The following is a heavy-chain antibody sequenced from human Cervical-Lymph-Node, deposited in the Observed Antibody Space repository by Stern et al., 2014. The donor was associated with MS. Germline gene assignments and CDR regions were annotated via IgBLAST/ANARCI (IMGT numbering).Heavy chain of an antibody. CDR1: GGTFSSYA. CDR2: IIPIFGTA. CDR3: ARDSLGYYGMDV. V-gene: IGHV1-69*01. J-gene: IGHJ6*02. Sequence: DQLVEAGAEVKKPGSSVKVSCKASGGTFSSYAISWERQAPGQGLVWMGGIIPIFGTANYAQKFQGRVTITADESTSTAYMELSSLRSEDTAVYYCARDSLGYYGMDVWGQGTTVTVSS.